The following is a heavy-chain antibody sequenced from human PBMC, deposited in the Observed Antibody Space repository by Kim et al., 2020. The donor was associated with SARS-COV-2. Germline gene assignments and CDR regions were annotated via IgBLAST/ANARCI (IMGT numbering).Heavy chain of an antibody. V-gene: IGHV3-23*01. CDR3: AKFMPMVRRVIITWLDY. Sequence: GGSLRLSCAASGFTFSSYDMTWVRQAPGKGLEWVSGVSGTGANTYYADSVKGRFTISRDNSKNTLYLQMNSLRAEDTAVYYCAKFMPMVRRVIITWLDYWGQGTLVTVSS. D-gene: IGHD3-10*01. CDR1: GFTFSSYD. CDR2: VSGTGANT. J-gene: IGHJ4*02.